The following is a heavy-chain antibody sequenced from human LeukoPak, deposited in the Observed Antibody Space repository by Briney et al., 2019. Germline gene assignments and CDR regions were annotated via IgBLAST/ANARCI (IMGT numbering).Heavy chain of an antibody. J-gene: IGHJ4*02. CDR3: ARGSIYYESSGQVPFDY. CDR1: GFTFSSYA. CDR2: ISGSSGII. D-gene: IGHD3-22*01. V-gene: IGHV3-48*02. Sequence: GGSLRLSCAASGFTFSSYAMNWVRQAPGKGLEWVSYISGSSGIIDYADSVRGRFTIYRDNAKNSLYVQMNSLRDEDTAVYYCARGSIYYESSGQVPFDYWGQGTLVSVS.